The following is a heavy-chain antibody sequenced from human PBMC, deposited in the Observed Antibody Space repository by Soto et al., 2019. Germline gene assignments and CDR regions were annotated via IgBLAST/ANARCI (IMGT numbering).Heavy chain of an antibody. V-gene: IGHV4-30-2*03. J-gene: IGHJ4*02. CDR3: ARQPRGPGYGERGPYFDY. CDR2: ISHTGST. D-gene: IGHD3-16*01. CDR1: GGSITSGNTYS. Sequence: PSETLSLTCAVSGGSITSGNTYSWSWIRPPPGKGLEWLGSISHTGSTSSNPSLQSRVTISVDTSRNQFSLKLISVTAADTAVYFCARQPRGPGYGERGPYFDYWGQGTLVTVSS.